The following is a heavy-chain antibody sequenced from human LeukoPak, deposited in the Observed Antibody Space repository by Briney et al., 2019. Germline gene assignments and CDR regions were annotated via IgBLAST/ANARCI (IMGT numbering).Heavy chain of an antibody. J-gene: IGHJ6*03. CDR1: GGSISSGDYY. V-gene: IGHV4-30-4*02. D-gene: IGHD6-13*01. CDR2: IYYSGST. CDR3: ARSDSSSWGYYYYYYMDV. Sequence: SETLSLTCTVSGGSISSGDYYWSWIRQPPGKGLEWIGYIYYSGSTYYNPSLKSRVTISVDTSKNQFSLKLSSVTAADTAVYYCARSDSSSWGYYYYYYMDVWGKGTTVTVSS.